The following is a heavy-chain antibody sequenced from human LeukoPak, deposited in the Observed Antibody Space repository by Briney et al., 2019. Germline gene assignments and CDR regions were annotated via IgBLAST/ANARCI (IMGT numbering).Heavy chain of an antibody. V-gene: IGHV4-59*01. CDR1: GGSISSYY. CDR2: IYYSGST. CDR3: ASKTYYGFLSGPLFDY. Sequence: PSETLSLTCTVSGGSISSYYWSWIRQPPGKGLEWIGYIYYSGSTNYNPSLKSRVIIFVDTSNNQFSLKLSSVTAADTAVYYCASKTYYGFLSGPLFDYWGQGTLVIVSS. J-gene: IGHJ4*02. D-gene: IGHD3-3*01.